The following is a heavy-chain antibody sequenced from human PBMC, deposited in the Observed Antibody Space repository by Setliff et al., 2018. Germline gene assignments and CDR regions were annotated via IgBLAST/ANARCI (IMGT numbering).Heavy chain of an antibody. CDR2: ISYSGST. J-gene: IGHJ4*02. D-gene: IGHD1-1*01. CDR3: ARDGAGHTESWKGHFGY. Sequence: SETLSLTCSVSGVSVSGYFWGWIRQPPGKPLEWIGYISYSGSTNYNPSLKTRVSISEDTSRNQIPLRLLSVSAADTAVYFCARDGAGHTESWKGHFGYCGQGTEVTVSS. CDR1: GVSVSGYF. V-gene: IGHV4-59*02.